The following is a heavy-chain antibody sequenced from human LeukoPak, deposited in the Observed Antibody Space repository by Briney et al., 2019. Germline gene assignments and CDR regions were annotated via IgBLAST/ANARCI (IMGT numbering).Heavy chain of an antibody. CDR2: IKGDGSER. V-gene: IGHV3-7*03. CDR1: GFSISNYW. CDR3: TKDGGYRGSSLTLHFDY. J-gene: IGHJ4*02. D-gene: IGHD6-6*01. Sequence: GGSLRLSCAVSGFSISNYWMTWVRHAPGKGLEWVANIKGDGSERYYVDSVKGRFTISRDNSKNSLYLQMISLRTEDTAFYYCTKDGGYRGSSLTLHFDYWGQGTLVTVSS.